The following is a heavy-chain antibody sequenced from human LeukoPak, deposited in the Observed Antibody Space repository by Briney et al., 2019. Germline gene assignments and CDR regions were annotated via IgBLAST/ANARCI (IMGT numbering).Heavy chain of an antibody. Sequence: PVKVSCKASGGTFSSYAISWVRQAPGQGLEWMGGIIPIFGTANYAQKFQGRVTITADESTSTAYMELSSLRSEDTAVYYCAKGYCSSTSCYTGTGWFDPWGQGTLVTVSS. CDR2: IIPIFGTA. J-gene: IGHJ5*02. D-gene: IGHD2-2*02. CDR1: GGTFSSYA. V-gene: IGHV1-69*13. CDR3: AKGYCSSTSCYTGTGWFDP.